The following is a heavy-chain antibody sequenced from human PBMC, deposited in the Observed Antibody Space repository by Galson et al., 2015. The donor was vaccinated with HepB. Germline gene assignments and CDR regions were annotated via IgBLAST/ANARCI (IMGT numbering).Heavy chain of an antibody. CDR3: ARQYRTTVASFYNYYCCMDV. V-gene: IGHV5-51*01. Sequence: QSGAEVKKPGESLKISCKSSGYSFSTYWLAWVRQMPGKGLEWMGTIYPGDSDARYSPSFQGQVTISADKSFSTAYLQWSSLKASDTAMYYCARQYRTTVASFYNYYCCMDVWGNGTTVTVSS. D-gene: IGHD2-2*01. J-gene: IGHJ6*03. CDR1: GYSFSTYW. CDR2: IYPGDSDA.